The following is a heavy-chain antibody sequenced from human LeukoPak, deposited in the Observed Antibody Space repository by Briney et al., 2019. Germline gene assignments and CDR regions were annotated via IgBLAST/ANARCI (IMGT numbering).Heavy chain of an antibody. CDR2: MNPNSGNT. CDR3: ARGYCRSTSCYGHNWFDP. J-gene: IGHJ5*02. Sequence: ASVKVSCKASGYTFTSYGINWVRQATGQGLEWMGWMNPNSGNTGYAQKFQGRVTMTRNTSISTAYMELSSLRSEDTAVYYCARGYCRSTSCYGHNWFDPWGQGTLVTVSS. D-gene: IGHD2-2*01. CDR1: GYTFTSYG. V-gene: IGHV1-8*01.